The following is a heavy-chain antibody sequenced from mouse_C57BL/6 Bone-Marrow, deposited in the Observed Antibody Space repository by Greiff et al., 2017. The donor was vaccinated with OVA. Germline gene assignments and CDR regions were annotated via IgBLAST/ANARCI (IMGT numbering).Heavy chain of an antibody. V-gene: IGHV1-69*01. D-gene: IGHD1-1*01. CDR3: ARVLYGSSYDWYFDV. J-gene: IGHJ1*03. CDR2: IDPSDSYT. Sequence: VQLQQPGAELVMPGASVKLSCKASGYTFTSYWMHWVKQRPGQGLEWIGEIDPSDSYTNYNQKFKGKSTLTVDKSSSTAYMQLSSLTSEDSAVYYCARVLYGSSYDWYFDVWGTGTTVTVSS. CDR1: GYTFTSYW.